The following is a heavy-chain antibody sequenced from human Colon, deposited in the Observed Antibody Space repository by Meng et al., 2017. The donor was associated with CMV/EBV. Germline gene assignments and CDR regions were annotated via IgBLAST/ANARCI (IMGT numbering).Heavy chain of an antibody. D-gene: IGHD3-10*01. CDR3: ARVITLWFGEAKDRGFDY. CDR1: GGSTSSSDYY. CDR2: IKNSGST. V-gene: IGHV4-39*07. Sequence: QLRLPRAVPVLGNPSTPPLPTCTVSGGSTSSSDYYWGWIRQPPGKGLEWIGTIKNSGSTYYNPSLKSRVTISPDTSKNQFSLKLTSVTAADTAMYYCARVITLWFGEAKDRGFDYWGQGTLVTVSS. J-gene: IGHJ4*02.